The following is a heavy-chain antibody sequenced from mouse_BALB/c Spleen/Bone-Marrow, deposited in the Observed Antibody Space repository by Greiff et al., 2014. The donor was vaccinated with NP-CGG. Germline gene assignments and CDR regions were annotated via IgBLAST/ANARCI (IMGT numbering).Heavy chain of an antibody. V-gene: IGHV5-6-4*01. J-gene: IGHJ2*01. CDR3: ARGEGYLDY. CDR1: GFTFSSST. CDR2: ISCGGRYT. Sequence: VQLKESGGGLVKPGGSLKLSCTASGFTFSSSTMSWVRQTPEKRLEWVASISCGGRYTFYPDSVKGRFTISRDNAKNTLYLQMSSLKSEDTAMYYCARGEGYLDYWGQGTTLTVSS.